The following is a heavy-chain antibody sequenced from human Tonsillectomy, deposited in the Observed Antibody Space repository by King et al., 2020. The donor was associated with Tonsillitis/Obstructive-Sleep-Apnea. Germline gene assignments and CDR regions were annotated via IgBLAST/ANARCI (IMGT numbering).Heavy chain of an antibody. CDR1: AYTFTRYY. Sequence: QLVQSGAEVKKPGASVKVSCKAYAYTFTRYYIHWVRQAPGQGLEWMGIINPSEGITTYAQKFQGRVTMTRDTSTNTVPMELSSLRSEDTAVYFCVRDDKDYRYCDYCGQGTLVTVSS. V-gene: IGHV1-46*01. D-gene: IGHD3-16*02. CDR2: INPSEGIT. J-gene: IGHJ4*02. CDR3: VRDDKDYRYCDY.